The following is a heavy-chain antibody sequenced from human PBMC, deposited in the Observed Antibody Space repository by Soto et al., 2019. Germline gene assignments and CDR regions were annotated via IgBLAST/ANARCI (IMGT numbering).Heavy chain of an antibody. V-gene: IGHV4-59*01. Sequence: SETLSLTCTVSGGSISTYYWSWIRQPPGKGLEWIGYVYNRGNTKYNPSPKSRVTIWEDMSKNQVSLRLSSVTAADTAIYYCARDRQHTYGNCFDPWGQGTLVTVSS. CDR2: VYNRGNT. CDR1: GGSISTYY. D-gene: IGHD4-17*01. CDR3: ARDRQHTYGNCFDP. J-gene: IGHJ5*02.